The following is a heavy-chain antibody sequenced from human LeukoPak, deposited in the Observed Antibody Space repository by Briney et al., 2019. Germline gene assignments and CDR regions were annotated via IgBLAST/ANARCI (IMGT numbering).Heavy chain of an antibody. J-gene: IGHJ6*02. CDR2: ISSSSSTI. V-gene: IGHV3-48*01. D-gene: IGHD5-12*01. Sequence: GGSLRLSCAASGFTFSSYAMSWVRQAPGKGLEWVSYISSSSSTIYYADSVKGRFTISRDNSKNTLYLQMNSLRAEDTAVYYCAKGLSGYDFYYYGMDVWGQGTTVTVSS. CDR3: AKGLSGYDFYYYGMDV. CDR1: GFTFSSYA.